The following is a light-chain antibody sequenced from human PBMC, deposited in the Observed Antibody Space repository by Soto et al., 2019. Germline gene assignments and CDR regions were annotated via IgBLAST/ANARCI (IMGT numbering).Light chain of an antibody. CDR1: SSDVGSYNL. V-gene: IGLV2-23*01. Sequence: QSALTQPASVSGSPGQSITISCTGTSSDVGSYNLVSWYQQHPGKAPKLMIYEGSKRPSGVSNRFSGSKSGNTASLTISGLQAEDEADYYCCSYAGSSTSYVFRTGTQLTVL. CDR3: CSYAGSSTSYV. J-gene: IGLJ1*01. CDR2: EGS.